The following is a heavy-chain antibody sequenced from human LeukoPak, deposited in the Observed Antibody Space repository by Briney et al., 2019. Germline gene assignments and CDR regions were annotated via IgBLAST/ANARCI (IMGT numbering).Heavy chain of an antibody. CDR3: ANPTASGY. CDR1: GGSFSGYY. D-gene: IGHD1-1*01. J-gene: IGHJ4*02. Sequence: KPSETLSLTCAVYGGSFSGYYWSWIRQPPGKGLEWIGEINHSGSTNYNPSLKSRVTISVDTSKNQFSLKLSSVTAADTAVYYCANPTASGYWGQGTLVTVSS. V-gene: IGHV4-34*01. CDR2: INHSGST.